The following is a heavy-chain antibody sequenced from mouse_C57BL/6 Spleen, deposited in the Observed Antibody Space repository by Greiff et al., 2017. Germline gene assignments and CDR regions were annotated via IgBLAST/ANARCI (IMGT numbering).Heavy chain of an antibody. V-gene: IGHV1-5*01. CDR1: GYTFTSYW. Sequence: EVQLQQSVTVLARPGASVKMSCKTSGYTFTSYWMHWVKQRPGQGLEWIGAIYPGNSDTSYNQKFKGKAKLTAVTSASTAYMELSSLTNEDSAVYYCTRSGPGDLYFDYWGQGTTLTVSS. J-gene: IGHJ2*01. CDR3: TRSGPGDLYFDY. CDR2: IYPGNSDT.